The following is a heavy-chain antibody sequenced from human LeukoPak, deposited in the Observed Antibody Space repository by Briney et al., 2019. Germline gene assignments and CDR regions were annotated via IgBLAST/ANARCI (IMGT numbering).Heavy chain of an antibody. J-gene: IGHJ6*03. CDR2: IYSGGST. Sequence: GGFLRLSCAASGFTVSSNYMSWVRQAPRKGLEWVSVIYSGGSTYYADSVKGRFTISRDNSKNTLYLQMDSLRAEDTAVYYCARSYYSNYPGDYYYYMDVWGKGTTVTVSS. CDR3: ARSYYSNYPGDYYYYMDV. CDR1: GFTVSSNY. V-gene: IGHV3-53*01. D-gene: IGHD4-11*01.